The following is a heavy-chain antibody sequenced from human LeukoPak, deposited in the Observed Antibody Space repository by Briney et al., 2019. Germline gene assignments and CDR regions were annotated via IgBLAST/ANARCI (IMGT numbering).Heavy chain of an antibody. V-gene: IGHV3-30*02. J-gene: IGHJ3*02. CDR3: AKDMAYYYDSSGYDKGAFDI. CDR1: GFTFSSYG. Sequence: GSLRLSCAASGFTFSSYGMHWVRQAPGKGLEWVAFIRYDGSNKYYADSVKGRFTISRDNSKNTLYLQMNSLRAEDTAVYYCAKDMAYYYDSSGYDKGAFDIWGQGTMVTVSS. CDR2: IRYDGSNK. D-gene: IGHD3-22*01.